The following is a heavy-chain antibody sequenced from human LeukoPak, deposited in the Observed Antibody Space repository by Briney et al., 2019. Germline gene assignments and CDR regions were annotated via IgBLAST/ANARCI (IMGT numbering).Heavy chain of an antibody. V-gene: IGHV3-21*01. CDR2: ISSSSSYI. CDR3: ARGVAGTYYFDY. Sequence: PGGSLRLSCAASGFTFSSYTMNWVRQAPGKGLEWVSSISSSSSYIYYADSVKGRFTISRDNAKNSLYLQMNSLRAEDTAVYYCARGVAGTYYFDYWGQGTPVTASS. CDR1: GFTFSSYT. D-gene: IGHD6-19*01. J-gene: IGHJ4*02.